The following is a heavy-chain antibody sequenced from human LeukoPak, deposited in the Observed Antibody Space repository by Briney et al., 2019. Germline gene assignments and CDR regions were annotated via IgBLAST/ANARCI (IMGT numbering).Heavy chain of an antibody. D-gene: IGHD1-26*01. J-gene: IGHJ6*02. Sequence: PGRSLRLSCAASGFTFSSHSLNWVRQAPGKGLEWVSFITSSSSYIYYADSVKGRFTISRDNAKNSLYLQMNSLRAEDTATYYCARPVDSANGMDVWGQGTTVTVSS. V-gene: IGHV3-21*01. CDR2: ITSSSSYI. CDR3: ARPVDSANGMDV. CDR1: GFTFSSHS.